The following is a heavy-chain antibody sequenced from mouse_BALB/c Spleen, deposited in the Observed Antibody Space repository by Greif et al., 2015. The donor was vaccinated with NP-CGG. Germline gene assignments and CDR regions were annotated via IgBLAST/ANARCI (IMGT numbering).Heavy chain of an antibody. CDR1: GYTFTSYW. J-gene: IGHJ2*01. V-gene: IGHV1-7*01. CDR3: ARYLLLRQYYFDY. D-gene: IGHD1-1*01. CDR2: INTSTGYT. Sequence: VKLMESGAELAKPGASVKMSCKASGYTFTSYWMHWVKQRPGQGLEWIGYINTSTGYTEYNQKFKDKATLTADKSSSTAYMQLSSLTSEDSAVYYCARYLLLRQYYFDYWGQGTTLTVSS.